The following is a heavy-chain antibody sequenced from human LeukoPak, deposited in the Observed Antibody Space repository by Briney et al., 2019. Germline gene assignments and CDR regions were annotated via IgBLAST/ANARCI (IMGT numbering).Heavy chain of an antibody. CDR3: ARDGVEPGIYFDY. V-gene: IGHV3-7*01. J-gene: IGHJ4*02. CDR1: GFTFSSYW. Sequence: PGGSLRLSCAASGFTFSSYWMNWVRQAPGKGLEWVANIKQDGSEKYYVDSVKGCFTISRDNAKNSLYLQMNSLRAEDTAVYYCARDGVEPGIYFDYWGQGALVTVSS. D-gene: IGHD2-2*01. CDR2: IKQDGSEK.